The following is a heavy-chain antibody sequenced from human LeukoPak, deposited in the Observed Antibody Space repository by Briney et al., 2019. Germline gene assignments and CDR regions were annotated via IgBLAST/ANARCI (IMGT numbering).Heavy chain of an antibody. CDR3: ARDLGAAAGTLFDY. D-gene: IGHD6-13*01. CDR1: GGSLNGYY. J-gene: IGHJ4*02. Sequence: NPSETLSLTCAVYGGSLNGYYWSWIRQPPGKGLEWIGYIYYSGSTYYNPSLKSRVTISVDTSKNQFSLKLSSVTAADTAVYYCARDLGAAAGTLFDYWGQGTLVTVSS. V-gene: IGHV4-30-4*01. CDR2: IYYSGST.